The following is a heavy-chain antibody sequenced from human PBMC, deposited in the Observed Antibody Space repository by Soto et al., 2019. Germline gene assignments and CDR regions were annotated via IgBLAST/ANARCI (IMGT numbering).Heavy chain of an antibody. J-gene: IGHJ4*02. CDR1: GYTFTSYG. CDR3: ARDGDEIAVAATKSSY. Sequence: QVQLVQSGAEVKKPGASVKVSCKASGYTFTSYGISWVRQAPGQGLEWMGWISAYNGNTKYAQKLQGRVTMTTDTSTSTVYMELRSLRSDDTAVYYCARDGDEIAVAATKSSYWCQVTLVTVSS. D-gene: IGHD6-19*01. V-gene: IGHV1-18*01. CDR2: ISAYNGNT.